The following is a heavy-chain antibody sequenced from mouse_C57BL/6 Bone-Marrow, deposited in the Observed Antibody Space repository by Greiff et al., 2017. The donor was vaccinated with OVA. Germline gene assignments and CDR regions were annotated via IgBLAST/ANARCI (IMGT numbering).Heavy chain of an antibody. D-gene: IGHD2-1*01. CDR1: GFTFSSYA. Sequence: EVKLVESGEGLVKPGGSLKLSCAASGFTFSSYAMSWVRQTPEKRLEWVAYISSGGDYIYYADTVKGRFTISRDNARNTLYLQMSSLKSEDTAMYYCTRDRGYYGNYPFDYWGQGTTLTVSS. V-gene: IGHV5-9-1*02. CDR3: TRDRGYYGNYPFDY. J-gene: IGHJ2*01. CDR2: ISSGGDYI.